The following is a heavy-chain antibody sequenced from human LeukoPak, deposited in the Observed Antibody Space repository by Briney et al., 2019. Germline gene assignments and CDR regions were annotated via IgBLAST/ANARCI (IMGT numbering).Heavy chain of an antibody. D-gene: IGHD1-1*01. CDR2: ISGSSSSI. V-gene: IGHV3-21*01. CDR3: ARVGDWNEPLGY. Sequence: PGGSLRLSCATSGFTFNSYSMNWVRQAPGKGLEWVSSISGSSSSIHYADSVKGRFTVSRDNAKNSLYLQMNSLRAEDTAVYYCARVGDWNEPLGYWGQGTLVTVSS. CDR1: GFTFNSYS. J-gene: IGHJ4*02.